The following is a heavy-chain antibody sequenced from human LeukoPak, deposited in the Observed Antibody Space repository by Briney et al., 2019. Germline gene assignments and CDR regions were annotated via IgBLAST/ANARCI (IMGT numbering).Heavy chain of an antibody. CDR1: GYTLTTYA. V-gene: IGHV1-18*01. CDR3: ARGRVPYCGGGSCYSEEY. D-gene: IGHD2-15*01. Sequence: GASVKVSCKASGYTLTTYAISWVRQAPGQGLEWMGWITAYNGYTNYAQKPQGRLSMTTDTSTSTAYMELRSLRSDDTAVYYCARGRVPYCGGGSCYSEEYWGQGTLVTVSS. CDR2: ITAYNGYT. J-gene: IGHJ4*02.